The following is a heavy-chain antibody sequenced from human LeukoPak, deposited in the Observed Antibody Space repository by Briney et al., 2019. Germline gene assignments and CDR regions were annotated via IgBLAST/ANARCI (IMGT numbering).Heavy chain of an antibody. D-gene: IGHD6-19*01. CDR2: INWNGGST. CDR3: ATSLAVAGPNDY. CDR1: GFPFDDYG. V-gene: IGHV3-20*04. Sequence: GGSLRLSCAASGFPFDDYGMSWVRHAPGKGLEWVSGINWNGGSTGYADSVKGRFTISRDNAKNSLYLQMNSLRAEDTALYYCATSLAVAGPNDYWGQGTLVTVSS. J-gene: IGHJ4*02.